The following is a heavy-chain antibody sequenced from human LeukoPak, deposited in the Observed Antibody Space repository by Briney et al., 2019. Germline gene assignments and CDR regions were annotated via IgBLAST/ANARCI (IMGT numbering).Heavy chain of an antibody. CDR3: AKARSYSSSALYFDY. CDR1: GFTFSDYY. J-gene: IGHJ4*02. V-gene: IGHV3-11*01. Sequence: PGGSLRLSCAASGFTFSDYYMSWIRQAPGKGLEWVSYISSSGSTIYYADSVKGRFTISRDNAKNTLYLQVNSLRAEDTAVYYCAKARSYSSSALYFDYWGQGTLVTVSS. D-gene: IGHD6-13*01. CDR2: ISSSGSTI.